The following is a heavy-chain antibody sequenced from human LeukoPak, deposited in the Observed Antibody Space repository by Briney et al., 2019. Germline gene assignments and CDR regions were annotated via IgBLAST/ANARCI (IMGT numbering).Heavy chain of an antibody. CDR2: ISGYNGHT. D-gene: IGHD3-10*01. CDR1: GYTFSRYG. CDR3: ARGQTNRLLWVGELVSNINPFDY. V-gene: IGHV1-18*01. J-gene: IGHJ4*02. Sequence: ASVKVSCKASGYTFSRYGISWVRQAPGQGLEWMGWISGYNGHTKYAQKVQGRVTMSTDTSTSTVYMELRSLISDDTGVYYCARGQTNRLLWVGELVSNINPFDYWGQGTLVTVPS.